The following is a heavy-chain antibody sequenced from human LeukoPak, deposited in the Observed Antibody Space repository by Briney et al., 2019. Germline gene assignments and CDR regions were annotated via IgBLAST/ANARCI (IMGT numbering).Heavy chain of an antibody. D-gene: IGHD3-16*01. CDR2: IIPIFGTA. CDR1: GGTFSSYA. V-gene: IGHV1-69*13. Sequence: GASVKVSCKASGGTFSSYAISWVRQAPGQGLEWMGGIIPIFGTANYAQKFQGRVTITADESTSTAYMELSRLRSDDTAVYYCAKNYYDYVWGGEPYYYYYMDVWGKGTTVTVSS. CDR3: AKNYYDYVWGGEPYYYYYMDV. J-gene: IGHJ6*03.